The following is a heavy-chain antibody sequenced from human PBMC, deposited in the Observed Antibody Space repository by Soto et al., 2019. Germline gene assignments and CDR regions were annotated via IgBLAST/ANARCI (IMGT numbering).Heavy chain of an antibody. CDR2: INPSGGST. J-gene: IGHJ6*02. D-gene: IGHD2-2*02. CDR1: GYTFTSYY. CDR3: ARVDFRRYCSSTSCYIFGGPSGYSYFESSYGMDV. Sequence: ASVKVSCKASGYTFTSYYMHWVRQAPGQGLEWMGIINPSGGSTSYAQKFQGRVTMTRDTSTSTVYMELSSLRSEDTAVYYCARVDFRRYCSSTSCYIFGGPSGYSYFESSYGMDVWGQGTTVTVSS. V-gene: IGHV1-46*01.